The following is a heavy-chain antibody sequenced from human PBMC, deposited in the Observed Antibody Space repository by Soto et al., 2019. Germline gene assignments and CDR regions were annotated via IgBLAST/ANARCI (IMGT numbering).Heavy chain of an antibody. V-gene: IGHV1-18*01. Sequence: QVQLVQSGAEVKKPGASVKVSCKASGYTFTRSGISWVRQAPGQGLEWMGWINGYNGNTNYAQKFQGRITMTTDTPTRTAYMELRSLRSDYAAVYYCARMGDVPYYYYGMDVWGQGTTVIVSS. CDR3: ARMGDVPYYYYGMDV. D-gene: IGHD3-16*01. J-gene: IGHJ6*02. CDR1: GYTFTRSG. CDR2: INGYNGNT.